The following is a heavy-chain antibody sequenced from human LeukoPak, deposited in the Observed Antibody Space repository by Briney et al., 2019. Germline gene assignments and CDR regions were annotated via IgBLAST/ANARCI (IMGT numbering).Heavy chain of an antibody. D-gene: IGHD2-21*01. CDR2: IRYDARNK. Sequence: PGGSLRLSCEASGFTFSTYGMHWVRQAPGKGLEWVAFIRYDARNKYYRESVKGRFTISRDNSKNTLYLQMNSLTIEDTAVYYCAKFFSLWSTAYYLADSWGQGTLVSVSS. J-gene: IGHJ4*02. CDR1: GFTFSTYG. V-gene: IGHV3-30*02. CDR3: AKFFSLWSTAYYLADS.